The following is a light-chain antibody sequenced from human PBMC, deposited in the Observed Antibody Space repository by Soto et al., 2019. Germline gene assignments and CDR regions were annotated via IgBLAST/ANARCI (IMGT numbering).Light chain of an antibody. CDR1: QSVRSSY. J-gene: IGKJ1*01. CDR3: QHFVNSLTWT. V-gene: IGKV3-20*01. CDR2: GAS. Sequence: EIVLTQSPGSLSLSPGERATLSCRASQSVRSSYLAWYRQKPGQAPSLLIYGASSRATGVPDRFSGSGSETDFTLTISRLEPEDFAVYYCQHFVNSLTWTFGQGTKVEIK.